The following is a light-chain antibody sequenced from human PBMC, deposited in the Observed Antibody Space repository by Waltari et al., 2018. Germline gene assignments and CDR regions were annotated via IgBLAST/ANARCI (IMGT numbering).Light chain of an antibody. CDR3: SAWDSSLSAWV. J-gene: IGLJ3*02. CDR2: RNN. CDR1: NNNVGYEG. Sequence: QAGLTQPPSVSKGLRQTATLTCTGNNNNVGYEGATWRQQHQGHPPKLLFYRNNNRPSGISERFSASRSGSTASLTITGLQTEEEADYYCSAWDSSLSAWVFGGGTKLTV. V-gene: IGLV10-54*04.